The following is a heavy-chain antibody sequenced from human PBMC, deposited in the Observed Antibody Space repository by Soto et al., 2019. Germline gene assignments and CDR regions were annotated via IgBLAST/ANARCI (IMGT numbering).Heavy chain of an antibody. J-gene: IGHJ4*02. V-gene: IGHV4-30-4*01. CDR3: ARMAVIASLDF. D-gene: IGHD2-21*01. CDR2: ISNSGTP. Sequence: QVQLQESGPGLVKPSQTLSLTCTVSGGSFSSGDYYWSLIRQPPGKGLEWIGYISNSGTPYYNPSLKSRITISLDTSKNQFSLKLSSVTAADTAVYYCARMAVIASLDFWGQGSLVTVSS. CDR1: GGSFSSGDYY.